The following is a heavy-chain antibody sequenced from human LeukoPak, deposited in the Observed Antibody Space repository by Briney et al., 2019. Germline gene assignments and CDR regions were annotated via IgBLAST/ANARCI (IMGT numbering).Heavy chain of an antibody. Sequence: GGPLRLSCAASGFTFSSYSMNWVRQAPGKGLEWVPSISSSSSYIYYADSVKGRFTISRDNAKNSLYLQMNSLRAEDTAVYYCARDGGYAIANAFDIWGQGTMVTVSS. D-gene: IGHD2-8*01. CDR2: ISSSSSYI. CDR1: GFTFSSYS. CDR3: ARDGGYAIANAFDI. V-gene: IGHV3-21*01. J-gene: IGHJ3*02.